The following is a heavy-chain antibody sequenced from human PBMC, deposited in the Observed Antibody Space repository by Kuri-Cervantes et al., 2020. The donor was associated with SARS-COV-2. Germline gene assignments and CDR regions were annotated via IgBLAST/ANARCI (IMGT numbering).Heavy chain of an antibody. Sequence: SETLSLTCTVSGGSISSSSYYWGWIRQSPGKGLEWIGSIYYSGSTYYNPSLKSRVTISVDTSKNQFSLKLSSVTAADTAVYYCARFGIAVARSVDYWGQGTLVTVSS. CDR1: GGSISSSSYY. CDR3: ARFGIAVARSVDY. V-gene: IGHV4-39*01. CDR2: IYYSGST. D-gene: IGHD6-19*01. J-gene: IGHJ4*02.